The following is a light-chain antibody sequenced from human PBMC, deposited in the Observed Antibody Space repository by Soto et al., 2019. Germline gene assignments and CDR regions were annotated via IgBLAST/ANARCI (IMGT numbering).Light chain of an antibody. CDR3: QSYDSSLSGVV. CDR2: ANS. Sequence: QSVLTQTPSVSGAPGQRVTISCTGSSFNIGAGYDVHWYQQLPGTAPKFLIYANSNRPSGVPDRFSGSKSGTSASLAITGLQAEDEADYYCQSYDSSLSGVVFGGGTQLTVL. J-gene: IGLJ2*01. V-gene: IGLV1-40*01. CDR1: SFNIGAGYD.